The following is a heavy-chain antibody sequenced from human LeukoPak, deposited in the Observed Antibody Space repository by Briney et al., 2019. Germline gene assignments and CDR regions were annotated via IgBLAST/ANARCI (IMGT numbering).Heavy chain of an antibody. Sequence: SETLSLTCTVSGGSISSGDYYWSWIRQPPGKGLEWIGYIYYSGSTYYNPSLKSRVTISVDTSKNQFSLKLSSVTAADTAVYYCARASSSWYGDYYYYYMDVWGKGTTVTVSS. V-gene: IGHV4-30-4*02. CDR1: GGSISSGDYY. CDR3: ARASSSWYGDYYYYYMDV. J-gene: IGHJ6*03. CDR2: IYYSGST. D-gene: IGHD6-13*01.